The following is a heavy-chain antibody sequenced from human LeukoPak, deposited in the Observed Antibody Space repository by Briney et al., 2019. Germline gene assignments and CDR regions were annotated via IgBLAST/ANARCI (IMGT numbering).Heavy chain of an antibody. CDR2: ISGSGGST. Sequence: GGSLKLSCAASGFTFSNYAMSWVRQAPGKGLEWVSAISGSGGSTYHADSVKGRFTISRDKSKNTLYLQMNSLRAEDTAVYYCASPINPYSSGYYWGQGTLVTVSS. CDR3: ASPINPYSSGYY. CDR1: GFTFSNYA. D-gene: IGHD6-19*01. V-gene: IGHV3-23*01. J-gene: IGHJ4*02.